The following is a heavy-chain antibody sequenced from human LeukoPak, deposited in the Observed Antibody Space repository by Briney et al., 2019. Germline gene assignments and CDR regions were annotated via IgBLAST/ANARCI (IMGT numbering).Heavy chain of an antibody. Sequence: ASVKVSCKASGYTFTSYAMNWVRQAPGQGLEWMGWISTYNGNTNYAQKLQGRVTMTTDTSTSTGYMELRSLSSDDTAVYYCARALAGGDYVSPDYWGQGTLVTVSS. J-gene: IGHJ4*02. CDR2: ISTYNGNT. CDR1: GYTFTSYA. V-gene: IGHV1-18*01. CDR3: ARALAGGDYVSPDY. D-gene: IGHD4-17*01.